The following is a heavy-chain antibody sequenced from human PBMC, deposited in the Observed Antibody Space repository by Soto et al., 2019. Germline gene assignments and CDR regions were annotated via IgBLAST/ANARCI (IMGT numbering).Heavy chain of an antibody. CDR2: IYSGGST. CDR3: ARDRFPYGMDV. CDR1: GFTVSRNY. V-gene: IGHV3-66*01. J-gene: IGHJ6*02. Sequence: EVQVAESGGGLVQPGGSLRLSCAASGFTVSRNYMSWVRQAPGKGLEWVSFIYSGGSTYYADSVKGRFTISRDKSKNNLYLQMNSLRADDTAMYYCARDRFPYGMDVWGQGTKVTVSS.